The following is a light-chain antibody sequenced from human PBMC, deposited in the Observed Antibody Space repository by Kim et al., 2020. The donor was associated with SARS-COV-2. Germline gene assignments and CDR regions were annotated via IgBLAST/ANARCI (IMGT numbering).Light chain of an antibody. CDR1: SGSVSTSYY. Sequence: GGKVPLPCGLSSGSVSTSYYPSWYQQTPGQAPRTLIYSTNTRSSGVPDRFSGSILGNKAALTITGAQADDESDYYCVLYMGSGIWVFGGGTQLTVL. CDR3: VLYMGSGIWV. V-gene: IGLV8-61*01. CDR2: STN. J-gene: IGLJ3*02.